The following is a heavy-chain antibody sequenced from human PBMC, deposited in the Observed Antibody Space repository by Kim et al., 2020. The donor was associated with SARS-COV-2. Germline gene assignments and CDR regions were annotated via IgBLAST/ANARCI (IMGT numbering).Heavy chain of an antibody. J-gene: IGHJ4*02. CDR3: ARDLAWLLAHDY. D-gene: IGHD3-3*01. V-gene: IGHV3-7*03. Sequence: YYVASVKGRYTTSRDTAKNSLYLQMNSLRAEDTAVYYCARDLAWLLAHDYWGQGTLVTVSS.